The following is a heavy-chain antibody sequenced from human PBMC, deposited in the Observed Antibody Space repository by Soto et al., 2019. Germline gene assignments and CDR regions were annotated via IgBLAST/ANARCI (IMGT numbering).Heavy chain of an antibody. CDR3: ARDHIGVVTAIPAGDAFDI. Sequence: QVQLVQSGAEVKKPGSSVKVSCKASGGTFSSYAISWVRQAPGQGLEWMGGIIPIFGTANYAQKFQGRVTITADESTSTAYMELSSLRSEDTAVYYCARDHIGVVTAIPAGDAFDIWGQGTMVTVSS. D-gene: IGHD2-21*02. V-gene: IGHV1-69*01. CDR2: IIPIFGTA. CDR1: GGTFSSYA. J-gene: IGHJ3*02.